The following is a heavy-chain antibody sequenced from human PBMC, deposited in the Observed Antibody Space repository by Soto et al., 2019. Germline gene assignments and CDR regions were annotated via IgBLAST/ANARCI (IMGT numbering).Heavy chain of an antibody. V-gene: IGHV4-31*03. CDR3: ARDTGGSFDY. CDR1: GGSISSGGYD. J-gene: IGHJ4*02. CDR2: IYYSGST. D-gene: IGHD2-15*01. Sequence: PSETLSLTCTVSGGSISSGGYDWSWIRQHPGKGLEWIGYIYYSGSTYYNPSLKSRVTISVDTSKNQFSLKLSSVTAADTAVYYCARDTGGSFDYWGQGTLVTVSS.